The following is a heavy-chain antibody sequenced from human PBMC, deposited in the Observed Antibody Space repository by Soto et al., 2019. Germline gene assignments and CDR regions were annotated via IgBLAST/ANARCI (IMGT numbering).Heavy chain of an antibody. J-gene: IGHJ4*02. CDR2: ISGSGGST. CDR3: AKDHTPDSSSWFDY. D-gene: IGHD6-13*01. V-gene: IGHV3-23*01. Sequence: GGSLRLSCAASGFTFSSYAMSWVRQAPGKGLEWVSAISGSGGSTYYADSEKGRVTISRDNSKNTLYLQMNSLRAEDTAVYYCAKDHTPDSSSWFDYWGQGTLVTVSS. CDR1: GFTFSSYA.